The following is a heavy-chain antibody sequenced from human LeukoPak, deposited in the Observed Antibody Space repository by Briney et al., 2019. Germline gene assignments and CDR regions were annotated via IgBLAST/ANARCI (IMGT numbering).Heavy chain of an antibody. CDR3: ASGQDFGFDY. CDR2: IIPIFGTA. CDR1: GGTSSSYA. D-gene: IGHD3-3*01. V-gene: IGHV1-69*05. J-gene: IGHJ4*02. Sequence: GASVKVSCKASGGTSSSYAISWVRQAPGQGLEWMGGIIPIFGTANYAQKFQGRVTITTDESTSTAYMELSSLRSDDTAVYYCASGQDFGFDYWGQGTLVTVSS.